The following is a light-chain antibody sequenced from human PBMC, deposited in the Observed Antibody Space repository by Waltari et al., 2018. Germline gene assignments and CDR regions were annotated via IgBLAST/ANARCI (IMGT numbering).Light chain of an antibody. CDR3: QQRTNWPLT. J-gene: IGKJ4*01. V-gene: IGKV3-11*01. CDR2: DAS. Sequence: EIVLTQSPATLSLSPGERATLSCRASQSVNYFLAWFQQKPGQAPRLLIYDASNRATGIPTRFRGSGSGTDFTLTIRRLEPEDFAVYYCQQRTNWPLTFGGGTKVEIK. CDR1: QSVNYF.